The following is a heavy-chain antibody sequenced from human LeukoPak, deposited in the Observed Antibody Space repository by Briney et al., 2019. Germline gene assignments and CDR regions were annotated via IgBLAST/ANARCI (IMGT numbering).Heavy chain of an antibody. V-gene: IGHV3-23*01. D-gene: IGHD3-10*01. J-gene: IGHJ4*02. CDR3: AKGTMVRGDRDY. CDR1: GFTFSSYA. Sequence: GGSLRLSCAASGFTFSSYAMSWVRQPPGKGLEWVSAISGNGDTTYYADSVKGRFTISRDNSKHTLYLQMDSLRAEDTAVYYCAKGTMVRGDRDYWGQGTLATVSS. CDR2: ISGNGDTT.